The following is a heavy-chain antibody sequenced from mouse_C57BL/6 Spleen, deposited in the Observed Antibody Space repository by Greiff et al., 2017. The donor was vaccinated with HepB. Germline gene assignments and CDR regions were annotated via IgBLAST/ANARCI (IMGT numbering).Heavy chain of an antibody. Sequence: QVQLQQPGAELVKPGASVKLSCKASGYTFTSYWMHWVKQRPGQGLEWIGMIHPNSGSTNYNEKFKSKATLTVDTASSTAYMQLSSLTSEDSAVYYCARPFITTVVATGYFDYWGQGTTLTVSS. V-gene: IGHV1-64*01. J-gene: IGHJ2*01. CDR1: GYTFTSYW. CDR2: IHPNSGST. CDR3: ARPFITTVVATGYFDY. D-gene: IGHD1-1*01.